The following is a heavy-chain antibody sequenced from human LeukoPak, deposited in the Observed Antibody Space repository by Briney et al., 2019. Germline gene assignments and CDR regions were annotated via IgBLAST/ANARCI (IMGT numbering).Heavy chain of an antibody. J-gene: IGHJ4*02. CDR1: GFTFSDYY. Sequence: GGSLRLSCAASGFTFSDYYMSWIRQAPGKGLEWASYISSSSSYTNYADSVKGRFTISRDNAKNSLYLQMNSLRAEDTAVYYCARDTWPIDYWGQGTLVTVSS. V-gene: IGHV3-11*06. CDR3: ARDTWPIDY. CDR2: ISSSSSYT. D-gene: IGHD3-16*01.